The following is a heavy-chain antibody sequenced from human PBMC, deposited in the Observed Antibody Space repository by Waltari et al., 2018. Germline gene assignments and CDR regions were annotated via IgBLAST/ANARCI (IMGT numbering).Heavy chain of an antibody. J-gene: IGHJ4*02. D-gene: IGHD3-9*01. V-gene: IGHV1-69*10. CDR1: GGTFSSYA. CDR2: VIPILGIA. Sequence: QVQLVQSRAEVKKPGSSVKVSCKASGGTFSSYAISWVRQAPGQGLEWMGGVIPILGIANYAQKFQGRVTTTADKATSTAYMELSSLRSEDTAVYYCAREGISLTPLDYWGQGTLVTVSS. CDR3: AREGISLTPLDY.